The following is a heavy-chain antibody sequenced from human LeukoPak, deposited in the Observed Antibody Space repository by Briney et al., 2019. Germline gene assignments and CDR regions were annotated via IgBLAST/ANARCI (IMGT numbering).Heavy chain of an antibody. CDR1: GGTLSSYA. D-gene: IGHD6-19*01. CDR2: IIPIFGTA. CDR3: ARDPVGSGWFDY. Sequence: SVKVSCKASGGTLSSYAISWVRQAPGQGLEWMGGIIPIFGTANYAQKFQGRVTITADKSTSTAYMELSSLRSEDTAVYYCARDPVGSGWFDYWGQGTLVTVSS. V-gene: IGHV1-69*06. J-gene: IGHJ5*01.